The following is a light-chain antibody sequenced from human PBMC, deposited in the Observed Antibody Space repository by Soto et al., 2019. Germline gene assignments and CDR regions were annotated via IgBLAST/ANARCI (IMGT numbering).Light chain of an antibody. CDR2: AAS. J-gene: IGKJ2*01. CDR3: LQHNTYPYT. V-gene: IGKV1-17*01. CDR1: QGISNL. Sequence: DIQMTQSPSSLSASVGDRVTITCWASQGISNLLGWFQHKPGKAPKRLIYAASSLQGGVPSRFSGSGSGTEFTLTIPGLQPEDFADYYCLQHNTYPYTFGQGTKLEIK.